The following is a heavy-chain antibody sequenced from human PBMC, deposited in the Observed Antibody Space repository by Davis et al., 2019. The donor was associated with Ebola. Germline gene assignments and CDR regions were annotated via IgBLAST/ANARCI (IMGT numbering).Heavy chain of an antibody. V-gene: IGHV5-51*01. Sequence: GESLKISCKGSGYNFPNFWIGWVRQMPGKGPEWMGIIHPVDSDTRYSPSFQGQVMISTDKSINTAYVQWSSLRASDTAMYYCARQKSWGSSWYLAYWGQGTLVTVSS. CDR3: ARQKSWGSSWYLAY. CDR2: IHPVDSDT. D-gene: IGHD6-13*01. J-gene: IGHJ4*02. CDR1: GYNFPNFW.